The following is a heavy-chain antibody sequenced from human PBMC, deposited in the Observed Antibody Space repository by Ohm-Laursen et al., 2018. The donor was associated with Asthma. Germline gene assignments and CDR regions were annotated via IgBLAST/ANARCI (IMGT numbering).Heavy chain of an antibody. J-gene: IGHJ4*02. CDR3: TTDKYCGGDCETFDY. CDR1: GFTFSNAW. D-gene: IGHD2-21*02. CDR2: IKSKTDGGTT. Sequence: SLRLSCTASGFTFSNAWMSWVRQAPGKGLEWVGRIKSKTDGGTTDYAAPMKGRFAISRDDSKNTLYLQMNSLKTEDTAIYYCTTDKYCGGDCETFDYWGQGTLVTVSS. V-gene: IGHV3-15*01.